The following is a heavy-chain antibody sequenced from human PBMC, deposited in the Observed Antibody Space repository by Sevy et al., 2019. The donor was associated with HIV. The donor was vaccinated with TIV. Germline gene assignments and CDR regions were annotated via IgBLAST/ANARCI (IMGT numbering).Heavy chain of an antibody. V-gene: IGHV3-21*01. CDR3: ARDLLVGSTYVFDI. CDR1: GFTFSNYN. D-gene: IGHD1-26*01. J-gene: IGHJ3*02. CDR2: ISSSSADI. Sequence: GGSLRLSCAASGFTFSNYNMNWVRQAPGEGLKWVSSISSSSADIYYTDSVKGRFTVSRDNSRKSLFLQMNGLSAEDTALHYCARDLLVGSTYVFDIWGRGTMVTVSS.